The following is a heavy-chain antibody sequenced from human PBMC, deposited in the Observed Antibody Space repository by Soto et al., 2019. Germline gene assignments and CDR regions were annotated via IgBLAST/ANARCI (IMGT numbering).Heavy chain of an antibody. Sequence: EVQLVESGGGLVQPGGSLRLSCAASGFTFSSYAMHWVRQAPGQGLEYVSAISSNGGVTYYAISVKGRFIISRDNSKNTLFLQMGSLRVEDMAVYYCARGVEAPYWYFDLWGRGTLVTVSS. CDR1: GFTFSSYA. CDR2: ISSNGGVT. V-gene: IGHV3-64*01. J-gene: IGHJ2*01. D-gene: IGHD1-1*01. CDR3: ARGVEAPYWYFDL.